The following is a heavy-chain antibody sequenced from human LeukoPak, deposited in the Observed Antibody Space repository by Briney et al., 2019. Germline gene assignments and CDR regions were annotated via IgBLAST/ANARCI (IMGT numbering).Heavy chain of an antibody. CDR3: ARFPPRGEVDWFDP. CDR1: GGTFSSYA. CDR2: IIPIFGTA. V-gene: IGHV1-69*13. J-gene: IGHJ5*02. Sequence: SVKVSCKASGGTFSSYAISWVRQAPGQGLEWMGGIIPIFGTANYAQKFQGRVTITADESTSTAYMELSSLRSEDTAVYYCARFPPRGEVDWFDPWAREPWSPSPQ. D-gene: IGHD3-16*01.